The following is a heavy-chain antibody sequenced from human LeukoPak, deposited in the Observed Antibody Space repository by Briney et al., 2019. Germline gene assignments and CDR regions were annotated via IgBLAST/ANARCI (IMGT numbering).Heavy chain of an antibody. CDR1: GFTVSSYP. CDR3: AKGGYCSGGSCYGLCDF. Sequence: RGCRRPARAPSGFTVSSYPMSSVRKAPGKWPDWVSTLSGSGCSRCYADCVKGRFNISRHNYKKTLSVHMNSLSAEDTVVYYCAKGGYCSGGSCYGLCDFWGGGTLVSVFS. V-gene: IGHV3-23*01. CDR2: LSGSGCSR. D-gene: IGHD2-15*01. J-gene: IGHJ4*02.